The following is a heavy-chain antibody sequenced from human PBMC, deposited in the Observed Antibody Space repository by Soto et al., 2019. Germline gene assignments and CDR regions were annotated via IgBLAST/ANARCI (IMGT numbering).Heavy chain of an antibody. V-gene: IGHV4-31*03. CDR3: ARDALSRDSI. CDR1: GASIMSYY. J-gene: IGHJ4*02. D-gene: IGHD3-22*01. Sequence: PSETLSLTCTVSGASIMSYYWSWIRQHPGKGLEWIGYISYSGSTYYNPSLESRVTISVDTSKNQFSLKLSSVTAADTAVYYCARDALSRDSIWGQGTLVTVSS. CDR2: ISYSGST.